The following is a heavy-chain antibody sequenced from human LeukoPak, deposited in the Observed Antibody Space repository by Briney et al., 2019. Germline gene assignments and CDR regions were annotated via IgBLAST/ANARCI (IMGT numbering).Heavy chain of an antibody. CDR1: GFTFSNAW. CDR2: ISNSGSTM. Sequence: GGSLRLSCAASGFTFSNAWMSWVRQAPGKGLEWVSYISNSGSTMYYADSVKGRFTGSRDNAKNSLYLQMNSLRAEDTAVYYCAREWGSLGYFSNDYWGQGTLVTVSS. J-gene: IGHJ4*02. V-gene: IGHV3-11*04. D-gene: IGHD3-22*01. CDR3: AREWGSLGYFSNDY.